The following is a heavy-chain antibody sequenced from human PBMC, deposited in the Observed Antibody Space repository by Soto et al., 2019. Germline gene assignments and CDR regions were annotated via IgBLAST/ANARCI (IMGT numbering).Heavy chain of an antibody. J-gene: IGHJ6*02. CDR3: AKDLGYV. D-gene: IGHD3-16*01. V-gene: IGHV3-9*01. CDR1: GFTFVDYG. CDR2: ISWNSGSI. Sequence: GGSLRPSCAASGFTFVDYGIHWVRQAPGKGLEWVSGISWNSGSIGYADSVKGRFTISRDNAKNSLYLQMNSLRAEDTALYYCAKDLGYVWGQGTTVTVSS.